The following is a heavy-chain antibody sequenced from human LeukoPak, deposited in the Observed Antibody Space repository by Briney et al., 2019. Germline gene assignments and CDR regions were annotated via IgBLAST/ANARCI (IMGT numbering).Heavy chain of an antibody. Sequence: PGGSLRLSCAASGITFSSSNMNWVRQAPGKGLEWVSYISSSSSTIYYADSVKGRFTISRDNAKNSLYMQMNSLRAEDTAVYYYATVGSGRYRPGLDYWGQGTLVTVSS. J-gene: IGHJ4*02. D-gene: IGHD6-19*01. CDR3: ATVGSGRYRPGLDY. V-gene: IGHV3-48*04. CDR1: GITFSSSN. CDR2: ISSSSSTI.